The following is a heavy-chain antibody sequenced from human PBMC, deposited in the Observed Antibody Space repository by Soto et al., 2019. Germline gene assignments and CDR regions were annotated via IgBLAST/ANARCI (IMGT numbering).Heavy chain of an antibody. V-gene: IGHV3-53*02. CDR1: GFTVSSNY. CDR3: ARTSTSLYYGMDV. CDR2: IYTGGTT. Sequence: EVQLVETGGGLIQPGGSLRLSCADSGFTVSSNYLSWVRQAPGKGLEWVSVIYTGGTTYYADSVKGRFTITRDNSKNTVYLEMNSLRAEDTALYSCARTSTSLYYGMDVWGQGTTVTVSS. J-gene: IGHJ6*02.